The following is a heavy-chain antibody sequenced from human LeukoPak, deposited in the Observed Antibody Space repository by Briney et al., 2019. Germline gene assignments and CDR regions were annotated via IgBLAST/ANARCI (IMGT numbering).Heavy chain of an antibody. Sequence: GGSLRLSCAASGFTFSSYSMNWVRQAPGKGLEWVSSISSSSSYIYYADSVKGRFTISRDNAKNSLYLQMNSLRAEDTAVYYCARGSRAIVVVPAATFYMDVWGKGTTVTVSS. D-gene: IGHD2-2*01. J-gene: IGHJ6*03. CDR3: ARGSRAIVVVPAATFYMDV. CDR1: GFTFSSYS. CDR2: ISSSSSYI. V-gene: IGHV3-21*01.